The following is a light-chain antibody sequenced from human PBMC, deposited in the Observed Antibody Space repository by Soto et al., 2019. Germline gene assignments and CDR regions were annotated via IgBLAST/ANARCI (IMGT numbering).Light chain of an antibody. Sequence: IVLTQSPGTLSLSPGESATLSCRASQGLXSSYLAWYQQNPGQAPQVLXDRASSRATGIPDRLSGSGSGTDFTLTISRLEPEYFAVYYWQQYGRSTLTFGGGTKVDIK. V-gene: IGKV3-20*01. CDR1: QGLXSSY. CDR2: RAS. CDR3: QQYGRSTLT. J-gene: IGKJ4*01.